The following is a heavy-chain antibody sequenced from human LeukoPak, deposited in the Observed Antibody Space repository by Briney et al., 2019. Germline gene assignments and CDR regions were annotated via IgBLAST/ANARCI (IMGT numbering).Heavy chain of an antibody. Sequence: MSSETLSLTCTVSGGSISSYYWSWIRQPPGKGLEWIGYIYYSGSTNYNPSLKSRVTISVDTSKNQFSLKLSSVTAADTAVYYCARPRYCSSTSCLRGYMDVWGKGTTVTVSS. CDR2: IYYSGST. V-gene: IGHV4-59*01. J-gene: IGHJ6*03. D-gene: IGHD2-2*01. CDR3: ARPRYCSSTSCLRGYMDV. CDR1: GGSISSYY.